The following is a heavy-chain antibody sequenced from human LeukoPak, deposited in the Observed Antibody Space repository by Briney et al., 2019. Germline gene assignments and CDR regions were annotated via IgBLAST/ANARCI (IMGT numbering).Heavy chain of an antibody. CDR2: INKSGGST. D-gene: IGHD3-16*01. CDR1: GFTFSSYA. CDR3: AKDRWGSCGSGGGDY. Sequence: GGSLRLSCAASGFTFSSYAMTWVRQAPGKGLEWVSVINKSGGSTYYADSVKGRFTISRDNSKITLYLQMNSLRAEDTAVYYCAKDRWGSCGSGGGDYWGQGTLVTVSS. V-gene: IGHV3-23*01. J-gene: IGHJ4*02.